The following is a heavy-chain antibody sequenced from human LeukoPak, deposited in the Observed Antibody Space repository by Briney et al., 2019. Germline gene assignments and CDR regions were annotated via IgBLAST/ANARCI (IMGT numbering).Heavy chain of an antibody. J-gene: IGHJ5*02. CDR1: GSTFSSYS. CDR3: ASQMYNWNDGWFDP. V-gene: IGHV3-21*01. Sequence: PGGSLRLSCAASGSTFSSYSMNWVRQAPGKGLEWVSSISSSSSYIYYADSVKGRFTISRDNAKNSLYLQMNSLRAEDTAVYYCASQMYNWNDGWFDPWGQGTLVTVSS. CDR2: ISSSSSYI. D-gene: IGHD1-1*01.